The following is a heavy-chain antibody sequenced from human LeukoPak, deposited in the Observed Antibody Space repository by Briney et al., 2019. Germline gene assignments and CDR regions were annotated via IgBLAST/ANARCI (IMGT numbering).Heavy chain of an antibody. Sequence: SVKVSCKASGYTFTGYYMHWVRQAPGQGLEWMGWINPNSGGTNYAQKFQGRVTMTRDTSISTAYMELSRLRSDDTAVYYCARDGYNSSYYMDVWGKGTTVTVSS. CDR2: INPNSGGT. V-gene: IGHV1-2*02. J-gene: IGHJ6*03. CDR3: ARDGYNSSYYMDV. D-gene: IGHD5-24*01. CDR1: GYTFTGYY.